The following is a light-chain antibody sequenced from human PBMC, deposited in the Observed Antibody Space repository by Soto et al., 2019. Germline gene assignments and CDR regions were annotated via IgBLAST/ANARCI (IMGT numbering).Light chain of an antibody. CDR3: QQYYRWPQT. CDR2: DAS. CDR1: QSVGKY. V-gene: IGKV3D-15*01. J-gene: IGKJ1*01. Sequence: EIVMTQSPATLSLSPGERATLSCRASQSVGKYLVWYQQKPGQAPRLLIYDASNRATGIPARFSGSGSGTEFTLTISSLQSEDFAVYYCQQYYRWPQTFGQGTKVDIK.